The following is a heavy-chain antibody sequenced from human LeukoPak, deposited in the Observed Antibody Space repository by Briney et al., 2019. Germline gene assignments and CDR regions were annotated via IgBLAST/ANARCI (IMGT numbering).Heavy chain of an antibody. CDR1: GGSISTSGYY. CDR2: INHSGST. Sequence: SQTLSLTCTVSGGSISTSGYYWGWIRQPPGKGLEWIGEINHSGSTNYNPSLKSRVTISVDTSKNQFSLNLSSVTAADTAVYYCARGEAYSSGWYLIYWGQGSLVTVSS. D-gene: IGHD6-19*01. J-gene: IGHJ4*02. CDR3: ARGEAYSSGWYLIY. V-gene: IGHV4-39*07.